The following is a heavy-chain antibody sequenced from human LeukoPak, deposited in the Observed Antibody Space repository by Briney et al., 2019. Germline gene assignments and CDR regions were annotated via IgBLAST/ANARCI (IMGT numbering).Heavy chain of an antibody. CDR3: ARDHYSSGWYYFDY. CDR1: GFTFSSIG. J-gene: IGHJ4*02. Sequence: PGGSLRLSCAASGFTFSSIGMHWVRRAPGKGLEWVAVISYDGSIRYYADSVKGRFTVSRDNSKSTLNLQMNSLRVEDTAVYYCARDHYSSGWYYFDYWGQGALVTVSS. CDR2: ISYDGSIR. D-gene: IGHD6-19*01. V-gene: IGHV3-30*03.